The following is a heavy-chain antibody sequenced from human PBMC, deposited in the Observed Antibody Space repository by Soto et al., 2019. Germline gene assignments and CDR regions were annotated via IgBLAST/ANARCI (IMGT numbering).Heavy chain of an antibody. CDR1: NFSISSGYY. J-gene: IGHJ4*02. CDR3: ARTHSGSYYSVFNY. CDR2: IYRSGTT. D-gene: IGHD1-26*01. V-gene: IGHV4-38-2*01. Sequence: SETLSLTCVVSNFSISSGYYWGWIRQSPGKGLEWIASIYRSGTTSYNPSLKSRVTISVDPSKNQFSLMLTAVTAADTAVYYCARTHSGSYYSVFNYWGRGSLVTVS.